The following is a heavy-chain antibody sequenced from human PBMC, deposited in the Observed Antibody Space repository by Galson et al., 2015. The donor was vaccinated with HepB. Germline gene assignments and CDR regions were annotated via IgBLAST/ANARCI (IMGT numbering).Heavy chain of an antibody. CDR1: GGTFSSYA. CDR3: AKPLSVDYYYGLDV. J-gene: IGHJ6*02. CDR2: INSANGNT. Sequence: SVKVSCKASGGTFSSYAISWVRQAPGQGLERMGWINSANGNTKYSERFQGRVTVTRDTSASIAYMELSSLSSEDTAVYYCAKPLSVDYYYGLDVWGQGTTVTVSS. V-gene: IGHV1-3*01.